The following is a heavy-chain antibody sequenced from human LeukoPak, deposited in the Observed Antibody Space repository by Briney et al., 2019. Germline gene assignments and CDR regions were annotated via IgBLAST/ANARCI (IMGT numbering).Heavy chain of an antibody. CDR3: ARDPDTAMAHFDY. CDR1: GFSFSSYG. J-gene: IGHJ4*02. V-gene: IGHV3-30*03. CDR2: ISYDGSNK. D-gene: IGHD5-18*01. Sequence: GGSLRLSCAASGFSFSSYGMHWVRQAPGKGLEWVAVISYDGSNKYYADSVKGRFTISRDNSKNTLYLQMNNLRAEDTAVYYCARDPDTAMAHFDYWGQGTLVTVSS.